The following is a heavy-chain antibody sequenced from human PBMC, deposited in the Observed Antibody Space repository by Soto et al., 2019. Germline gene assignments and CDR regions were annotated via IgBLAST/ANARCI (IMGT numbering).Heavy chain of an antibody. J-gene: IGHJ4*02. CDR1: GFIFRSFV. CDR2: ISNDGNSE. V-gene: IGHV3-30-3*01. D-gene: IGHD2-2*03. Sequence: GGSLRLSCAASGFIFRSFVMHWVRQAPGKGLEWVALISNDGNSEYYADSVKGRFTISRDNYKKTLFVQMNSLRGEDTAVYYCERGKTFGYFDYWGQGALATVSS. CDR3: ERGKTFGYFDY.